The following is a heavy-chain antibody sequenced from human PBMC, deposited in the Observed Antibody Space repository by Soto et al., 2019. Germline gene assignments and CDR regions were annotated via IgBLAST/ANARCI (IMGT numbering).Heavy chain of an antibody. J-gene: IGHJ4*02. CDR1: GFTFSGYW. V-gene: IGHV3-7*03. CDR2: IKHDGSVQ. D-gene: IGHD6-19*01. Sequence: ESGGGLVQPGGSLRLSCEGSGFTFSGYWMSWVRQAPGKGLEWVADIKHDGSVQYYVDSVKGRFTISRDNAKKLLYLQMNGLRAEDTAVYYCARAPYSNGWYRFDLWGQGTLVTVSS. CDR3: ARAPYSNGWYRFDL.